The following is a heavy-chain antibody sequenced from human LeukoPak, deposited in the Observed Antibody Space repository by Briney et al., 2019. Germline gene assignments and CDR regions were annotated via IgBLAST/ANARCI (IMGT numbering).Heavy chain of an antibody. CDR2: IIPIFGTA. CDR3: ARDRPIYYDSSGYYYFDY. J-gene: IGHJ4*02. Sequence: ASVKVSCKASGGTFSSYAISWVRQAPGQGLEWMGRIIPIFGTANYAQKFQGRVTITTDEPTSTAYMELSSLRSEDTAVYYCARDRPIYYDSSGYYYFDYWGQGTLVTVSS. CDR1: GGTFSSYA. V-gene: IGHV1-69*05. D-gene: IGHD3-22*01.